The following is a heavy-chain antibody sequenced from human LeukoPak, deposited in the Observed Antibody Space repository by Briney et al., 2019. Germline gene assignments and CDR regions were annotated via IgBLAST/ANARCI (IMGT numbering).Heavy chain of an antibody. CDR2: IYTSGST. V-gene: IGHV4-4*07. CDR1: GGSISSYY. D-gene: IGHD6-13*01. J-gene: IGHJ4*02. Sequence: PSETLSLSCTVSGGSISSYYWSWIRQPAGKGLEWIGRIYTSGSTNYNPSLTSRVTMSVDTSKNQFSLKLSSVTAADTAVYYCARGPGIYSSSWYDYWGQGTLVTVSS. CDR3: ARGPGIYSSSWYDY.